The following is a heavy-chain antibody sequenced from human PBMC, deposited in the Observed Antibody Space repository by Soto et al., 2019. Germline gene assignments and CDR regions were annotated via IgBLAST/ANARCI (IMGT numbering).Heavy chain of an antibody. V-gene: IGHV3-30*18. J-gene: IGHJ4*02. CDR1: GFTFSSYG. CDR2: ISYDGSNK. D-gene: IGHD5-18*01. Sequence: GGSLRLSCAASGFTFSSYGMHWVRQAPGKGLEWVAVISYDGSNKYYADSVKGRFTISRDNSKNTLYLQMNSLRAEDTAVYYCAKSGYSYGYGFDYWGQGTLVTVSS. CDR3: AKSGYSYGYGFDY.